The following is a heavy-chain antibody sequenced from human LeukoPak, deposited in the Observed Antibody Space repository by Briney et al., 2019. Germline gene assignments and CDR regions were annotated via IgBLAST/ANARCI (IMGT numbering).Heavy chain of an antibody. CDR2: ISSGSRYI. V-gene: IGHV3-21*01. Sequence: GGSLRLSCAASGFTFSSYSMNWVRQAPGKGLEWVSSISSGSRYIYYADSVKGRFTISRDNAKNSLYLQMNSLRAEDTAVYYCASPSSGQSFDIWGQGTMVTVSS. CDR3: ASPSSGQSFDI. D-gene: IGHD3-22*01. CDR1: GFTFSSYS. J-gene: IGHJ3*02.